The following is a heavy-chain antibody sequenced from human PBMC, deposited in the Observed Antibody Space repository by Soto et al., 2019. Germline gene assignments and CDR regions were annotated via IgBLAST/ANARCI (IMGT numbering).Heavy chain of an antibody. Sequence: GGSLRLSCAASGFNFDHYAMHWVRQAPGKGLEWVSGINWKSDNVAYADSVKGRFTISRDNARNSLYLQMNNLRPEDTALYYCAKDTYDSSWYEVALDSWGHGTLVTVSS. CDR1: GFNFDHYA. CDR2: INWKSDNV. CDR3: AKDTYDSSWYEVALDS. D-gene: IGHD6-13*01. V-gene: IGHV3-9*01. J-gene: IGHJ5*01.